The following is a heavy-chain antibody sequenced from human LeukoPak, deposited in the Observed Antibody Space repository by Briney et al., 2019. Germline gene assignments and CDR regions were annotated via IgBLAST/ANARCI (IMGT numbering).Heavy chain of an antibody. CDR2: INAGNGNT. D-gene: IGHD3-22*01. Sequence: ASVTVSCKASGYTFTSYAMHWVRQAPGQRLEWMGWINAGNGNTKYSQKFQGRVTITRDTSASTAYMELSSLRSEDTAVYYCARGFTSSGYMNWFDPWGQGTLVTVSS. V-gene: IGHV1-3*01. CDR3: ARGFTSSGYMNWFDP. CDR1: GYTFTSYA. J-gene: IGHJ5*02.